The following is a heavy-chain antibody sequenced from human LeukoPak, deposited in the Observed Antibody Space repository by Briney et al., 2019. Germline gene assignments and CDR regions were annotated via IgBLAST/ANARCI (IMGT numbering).Heavy chain of an antibody. CDR3: ARTQQWLATGGWYWFDT. V-gene: IGHV3-21*01. CDR2: ITSGSSYI. Sequence: GGSLRLSCAASGFTFSSYNMNWVRQAPGKGLEWVSSITSGSSYIYYADSVKGRFTISRDNAKNSLYLQMNSLREEDMAVYYCARTQQWLATGGWYWFDTWGQGTLVTVSS. CDR1: GFTFSSYN. J-gene: IGHJ5*02. D-gene: IGHD6-19*01.